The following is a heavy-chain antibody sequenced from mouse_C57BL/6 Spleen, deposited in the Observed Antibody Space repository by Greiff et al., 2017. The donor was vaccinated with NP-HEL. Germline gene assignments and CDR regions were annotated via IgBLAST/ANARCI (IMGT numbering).Heavy chain of an antibody. J-gene: IGHJ1*03. CDR2: INPNNGGT. CDR3: ARGIPYYYGSPVYWYFDV. D-gene: IGHD1-1*01. V-gene: IGHV1-18*01. Sequence: VQLQQSGPELVKPGASVKIPCKASGYTFTDYNMDWVKQSHGKSLEWIGDINPNNGGTIYNQKFKGKATLTVDKSSSTAYMELRSLTSEDTAVYYCARGIPYYYGSPVYWYFDVWGTGTTVTVSS. CDR1: GYTFTDYN.